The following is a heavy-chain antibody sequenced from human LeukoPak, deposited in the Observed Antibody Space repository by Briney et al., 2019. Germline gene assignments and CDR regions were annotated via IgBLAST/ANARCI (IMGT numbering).Heavy chain of an antibody. Sequence: ASVKVSCKASGYTFTGYYMHWVRQAPGQGLEWMGWINPNSGGTNYAQKFQGRVTMTRDTSISTAYMELSRLRSDDTAVYYCARDNCRGGSCYVGYFDYWGQGTLVTVSS. CDR3: ARDNCRGGSCYVGYFDY. CDR1: GYTFTGYY. D-gene: IGHD2-15*01. CDR2: INPNSGGT. V-gene: IGHV1-2*02. J-gene: IGHJ4*02.